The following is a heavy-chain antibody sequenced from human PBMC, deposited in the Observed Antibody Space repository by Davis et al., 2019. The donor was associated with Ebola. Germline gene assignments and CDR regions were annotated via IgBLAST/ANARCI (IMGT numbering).Heavy chain of an antibody. CDR2: INAGNGNT. J-gene: IGHJ6*02. CDR1: GYTFTSYA. Sequence: ASVKVSCKASGYTFTSYAMHWVRQAPGQRPEWMGWINAGNGNTKYSQKFQGRVTITRDTSASTAYMELSSLRSEDTAVYYCARGGRFLEWLLYFYGMDVWGQGTTVTVSS. D-gene: IGHD3-3*01. CDR3: ARGGRFLEWLLYFYGMDV. V-gene: IGHV1-3*01.